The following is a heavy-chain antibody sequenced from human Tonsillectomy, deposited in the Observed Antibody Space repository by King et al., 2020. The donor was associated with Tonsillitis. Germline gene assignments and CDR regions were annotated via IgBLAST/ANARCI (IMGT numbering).Heavy chain of an antibody. CDR3: ARAQGSSGWGFDY. CDR2: IWYDGSNK. J-gene: IGHJ4*02. D-gene: IGHD6-19*01. CDR1: GFTFSNYG. Sequence: QVQLVESGGGVVQPGRSLRLSCATSGFTFSNYGMHWVRQAPGKGLEWVAVIWYDGSNKFHAESVKGRFIISRDNSKNILYLQMNSLRAEDTAVYYCARAQGSSGWGFDYWGQGTLVTVSS. V-gene: IGHV3-33*08.